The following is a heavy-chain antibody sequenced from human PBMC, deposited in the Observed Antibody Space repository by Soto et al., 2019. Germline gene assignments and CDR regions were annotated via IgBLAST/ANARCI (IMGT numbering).Heavy chain of an antibody. V-gene: IGHV3-33*01. CDR3: AIVCNGTAIFGNFARSLLDS. CDR1: YS. Sequence: YSNLVCRLPPGKKLEWLAASWYDGTQKYYADSVKGRFITSRDNSKKTLYLEMNSLRAEDTAVYYCAIVCNGTAIFGNFARSLLDS. J-gene: IGHJ5*01. CDR2: SWYDGTQK. D-gene: IGHD2-15*01.